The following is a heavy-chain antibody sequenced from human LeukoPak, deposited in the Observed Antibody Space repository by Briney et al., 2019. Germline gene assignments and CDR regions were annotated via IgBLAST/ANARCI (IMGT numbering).Heavy chain of an antibody. V-gene: IGHV3-66*01. CDR3: AKDFGYGYNWFDP. CDR1: GFTVSSNY. J-gene: IGHJ5*02. D-gene: IGHD5-12*01. Sequence: GGSLRLSCAASGFTVSSNYMSWVRQAPGKGLEWVSVIYSGGSTYYADSVKGRFTISRDNSKNTLYLQMNSLRAEDTAVYYCAKDFGYGYNWFDPWGQGTLVTVSS. CDR2: IYSGGST.